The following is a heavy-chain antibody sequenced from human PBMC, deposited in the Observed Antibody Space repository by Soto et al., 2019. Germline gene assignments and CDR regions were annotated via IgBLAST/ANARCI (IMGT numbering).Heavy chain of an antibody. D-gene: IGHD3-10*01. J-gene: IGHJ6*02. Sequence: EVQLVESGGGLVKPGGSLRLSCAASGFTFSSYSMNWVRQAPGKGLEWVSSISSGSSYIYYADSVKGRFTISRDNAKNSLYLKMNSLRAEYTAVYYCARSSGGSGKLWNYYGMDVWGQGTTVTVSS. CDR3: ARSSGGSGKLWNYYGMDV. CDR1: GFTFSSYS. CDR2: ISSGSSYI. V-gene: IGHV3-21*06.